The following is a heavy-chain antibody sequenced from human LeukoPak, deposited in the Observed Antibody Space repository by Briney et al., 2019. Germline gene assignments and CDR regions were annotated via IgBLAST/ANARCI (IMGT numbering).Heavy chain of an antibody. V-gene: IGHV5-51*01. Sequence: GESLKISCKGSGYSFTSYWIGWVRQMPGKGLEWMGIIYPGDSDTRYSPSFQGQVTISADESISTAYLQWSSLKASDTAMYYCARGYCTNGVCPGAFDIWGQGTMVTVSS. CDR1: GYSFTSYW. CDR3: ARGYCTNGVCPGAFDI. CDR2: IYPGDSDT. D-gene: IGHD2-8*01. J-gene: IGHJ3*02.